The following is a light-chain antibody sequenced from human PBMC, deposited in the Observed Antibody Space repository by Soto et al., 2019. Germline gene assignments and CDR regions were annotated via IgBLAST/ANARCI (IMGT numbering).Light chain of an antibody. CDR3: CSYAGSSTLV. CDR2: EGS. Sequence: QSVLTQPASVSGSPGQSITISCTGTSSDVGSYNLVSWYQQHPGKAPKLMIYEGSKRPSGVSNCFSGSKSGNTASLTISGLQAEDEADYYCCSYAGSSTLVFGGGTKLTVL. J-gene: IGLJ2*01. V-gene: IGLV2-23*01. CDR1: SSDVGSYNL.